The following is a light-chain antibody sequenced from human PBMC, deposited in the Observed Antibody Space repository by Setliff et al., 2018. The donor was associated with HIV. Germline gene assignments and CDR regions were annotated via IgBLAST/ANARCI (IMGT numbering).Light chain of an antibody. V-gene: IGLV2-18*02. CDR3: SSYTTSNTYV. CDR2: EVS. CDR1: SSDVGSYNR. J-gene: IGLJ1*01. Sequence: QSALAQPPSVSGSPGQSVTISCIGTSSDVGSYNRVSWYQQSPGTAPKLMIYEVSYRPSEVPDRFSASKSGNTASLTISGLQAEDEADYYCSSYTTSNTYVFGTGTKVT.